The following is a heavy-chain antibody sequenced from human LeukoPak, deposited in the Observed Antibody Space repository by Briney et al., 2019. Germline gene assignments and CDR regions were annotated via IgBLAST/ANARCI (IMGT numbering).Heavy chain of an antibody. J-gene: IGHJ3*02. CDR3: ARDLPSTYYYGSGSSDAFDI. Sequence: PGGSLRLSCAASGFTFSDYYMSWIRQAPGKGLEWVSYISSSGSTIYYADSVKGRFTISRDNAKNSLYQQMNSLRAEDTAVYYCARDLPSTYYYGSGSSDAFDIWGQGTMVTVSS. CDR1: GFTFSDYY. CDR2: ISSSGSTI. D-gene: IGHD3-10*01. V-gene: IGHV3-11*01.